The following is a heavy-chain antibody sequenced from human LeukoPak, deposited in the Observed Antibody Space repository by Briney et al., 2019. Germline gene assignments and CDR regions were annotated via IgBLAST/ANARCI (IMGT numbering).Heavy chain of an antibody. CDR3: ARATVV. V-gene: IGHV3-30-3*01. D-gene: IGHD4-23*01. Sequence: GGSLRLSCAAFGFTFSSYAMHWVRQAPGKGLEWVSVISFDGSDKYYADSVKGRFTISRDNAKNSLYLQMNSLRAEDTAVYYCARATVVRGQGTLVTVSS. CDR1: GFTFSSYA. J-gene: IGHJ4*02. CDR2: ISFDGSDK.